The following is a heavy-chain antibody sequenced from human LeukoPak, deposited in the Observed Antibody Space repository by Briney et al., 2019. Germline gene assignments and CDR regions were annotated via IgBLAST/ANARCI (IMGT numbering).Heavy chain of an antibody. D-gene: IGHD1-26*01. V-gene: IGHV3-11*01. CDR1: GFTFSDYY. CDR2: ISSSGSTI. Sequence: TAGGSLRLSCAASGFTFSDYYMSWIRQAPGKGLEWVSYISSSGSTIYYADSVKGRFTISRDNAKNSLYLQMNSLRTEDMALYYCAKGYSGSYYSLPIFDYWGQGTLVTVSS. CDR3: AKGYSGSYYSLPIFDY. J-gene: IGHJ4*02.